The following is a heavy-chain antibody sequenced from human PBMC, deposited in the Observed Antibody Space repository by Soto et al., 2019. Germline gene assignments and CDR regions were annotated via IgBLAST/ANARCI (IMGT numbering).Heavy chain of an antibody. V-gene: IGHV3-15*07. CDR2: IKSKTDGGTT. Sequence: EVQLVESGGGLVKPGESLRLSCGGSGLSLRDVWMNWVRQAPGKGLEWVGLIKSKTDGGTTDYAAPVKGRFTISRDDSENTLYLQMNSLKTEDTAVYYCTTRPRFWGQGTLVTVSS. CDR3: TTRPRF. CDR1: GLSLRDVW. J-gene: IGHJ4*02.